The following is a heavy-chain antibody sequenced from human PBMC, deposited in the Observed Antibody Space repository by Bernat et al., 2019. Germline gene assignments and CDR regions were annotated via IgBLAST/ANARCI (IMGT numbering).Heavy chain of an antibody. J-gene: IGHJ4*02. D-gene: IGHD3-22*01. Sequence: QVQLQESGPGLVKPSQTLSLTCTVSGGSISSGGYYWSWIRQHPGKGLEWIGYIYYSGSTYYNPSLKSRVTISLDTSKNQFSLKLSSVTAADTAVYYFARAGAGYYPVHFDYWGQGTLVTVSS. CDR3: ARAGAGYYPVHFDY. CDR1: GGSISSGGYY. CDR2: IYYSGST. V-gene: IGHV4-31*03.